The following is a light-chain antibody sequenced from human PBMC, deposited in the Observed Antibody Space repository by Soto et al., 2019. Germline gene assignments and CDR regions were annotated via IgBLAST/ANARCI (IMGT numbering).Light chain of an antibody. J-gene: IGKJ3*01. V-gene: IGKV1-27*01. CDR3: QKYNSAPQT. CDR2: AAS. Sequence: DIQMTQSPSSLSASVGDRVTITCRASQGISNYLAWYQQKPGKVPKLLIYAASTLQSGVPSRFSGSGSGTDFTVTISSRQPEDVATNYCQKYNSAPQTFGPGTKVDIK. CDR1: QGISNY.